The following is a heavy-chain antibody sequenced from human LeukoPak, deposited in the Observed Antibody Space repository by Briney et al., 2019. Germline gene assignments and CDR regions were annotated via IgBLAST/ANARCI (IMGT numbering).Heavy chain of an antibody. CDR2: IKYDASST. CDR1: GFTFSSHW. CDR3: ARGATYAYYQDY. Sequence: GGSLRLSCADSGFTFSSHWMHWVRQAPGKGLVWVSRIKYDASSTSYADSVKGRFTVSRDNAKNTLYLQMNSLRAEDTAVYYCARGATYAYYQDYWGQGTLVTVSS. J-gene: IGHJ4*02. V-gene: IGHV3-74*01. D-gene: IGHD1-26*01.